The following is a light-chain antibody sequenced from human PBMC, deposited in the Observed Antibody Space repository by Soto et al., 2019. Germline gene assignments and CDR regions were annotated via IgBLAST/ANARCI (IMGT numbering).Light chain of an antibody. Sequence: DIQMTQSPSTLSASVGDRVTITCRASQSIRIWLAWYQQKPGKAPKVLIWDASSLESGVPQRFSGSGSGTEFNLTISRLQPEDFATYECQQLNSYTLTFGGGTKVDIK. J-gene: IGKJ4*01. CDR2: DAS. V-gene: IGKV1-5*01. CDR1: QSIRIW. CDR3: QQLNSYTLT.